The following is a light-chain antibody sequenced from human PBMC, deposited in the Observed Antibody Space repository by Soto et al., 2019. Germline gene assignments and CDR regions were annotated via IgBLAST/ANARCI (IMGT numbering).Light chain of an antibody. V-gene: IGKV1-5*03. CDR3: QQYNSYST. CDR2: KAS. J-gene: IGKJ1*01. Sequence: DLQMTQSPSTLSASVGDRVTITCRASQSISSWLAWYQQKPGKAPKLLIYKASSLESGVPSRLSGSGSGTEFTLTISSLQPDDFATYYCQQYNSYSTFGQGTKVEIK. CDR1: QSISSW.